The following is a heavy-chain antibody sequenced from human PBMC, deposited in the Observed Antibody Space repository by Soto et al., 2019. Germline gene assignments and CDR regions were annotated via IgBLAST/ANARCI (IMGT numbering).Heavy chain of an antibody. CDR1: GFSFSDYS. CDR2: IRDGVGSI. Sequence: EVQLVESGGGLVQSGGSLRLSCAASGFSFSDYSMNWVRQAPGKGLEWLAYIRDGVGSIKYADSVEGRFTISRDKAKNSLYLQMNSLRDEDTSFYYCARDHRYALDIWGQGTRVTVSS. CDR3: ARDHRYALDI. J-gene: IGHJ3*02. V-gene: IGHV3-48*02.